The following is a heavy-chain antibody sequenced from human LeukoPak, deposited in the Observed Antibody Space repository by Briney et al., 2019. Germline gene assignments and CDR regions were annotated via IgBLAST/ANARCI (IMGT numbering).Heavy chain of an antibody. V-gene: IGHV3-23*01. CDR2: ISGGGTDT. D-gene: IGHD3-9*01. CDR3: AKDRGRYDILGYYFDY. J-gene: IGHJ4*02. CDR1: GFTFSSYA. Sequence: GGSLRLSCAASGFTFSSYAMTWVRQAPGKGLEWVSTISGGGTDTYYADSVTGRFTISRDNSKNTLYLQMNSLRAEDTAVYYCAKDRGRYDILGYYFDYWGQGTLVTVSS.